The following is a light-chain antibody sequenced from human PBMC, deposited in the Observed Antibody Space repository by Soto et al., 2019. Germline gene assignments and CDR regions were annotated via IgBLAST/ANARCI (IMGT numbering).Light chain of an antibody. V-gene: IGKV3-15*01. CDR2: GAS. CDR3: QQSDNTIT. CDR1: QSVSGI. J-gene: IGKJ5*01. Sequence: EAGMTPAPAAVSESPGRGATSAIRASQSVSGILAWYQQNPGQAPRLLIYGASTRASVIPARFGGGGAVQSFPSTCSGLPPEDVASYSFQQSDNTITFGQGTRLEI.